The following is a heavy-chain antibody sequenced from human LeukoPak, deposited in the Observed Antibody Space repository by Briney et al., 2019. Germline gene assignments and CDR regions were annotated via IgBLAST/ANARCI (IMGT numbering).Heavy chain of an antibody. J-gene: IGHJ4*02. CDR2: ISYSSSRI. CDR1: GFSFSGYI. D-gene: IGHD4-17*01. V-gene: IGHV3-48*02. CDR3: ARDQAYAFDY. Sequence: GGSLRLSCVASGFSFSGYILNWVRQAPGRGLEWVSYISYSSSRIDYADSVKGRFTISRDNAKNSLYLQMNSLRDEDTAVYYCARDQAYAFDYWGQGTLVTVSS.